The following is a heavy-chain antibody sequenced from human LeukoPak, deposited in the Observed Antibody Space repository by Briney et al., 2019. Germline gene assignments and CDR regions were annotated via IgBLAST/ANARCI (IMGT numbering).Heavy chain of an antibody. Sequence: SQTLSLTCAISGDTFSNNSAAWNWIRQSPSRGLEWLVRTYYRSQWYNDHAVSVKSRITINPDTSKNQFSLQLNSVTPDDTAVYYCARTNTAIITYDYWGQGTLVTVSS. J-gene: IGHJ4*02. D-gene: IGHD5-18*01. CDR1: GDTFSNNSAA. CDR2: TYYRSQWYN. V-gene: IGHV6-1*01. CDR3: ARTNTAIITYDY.